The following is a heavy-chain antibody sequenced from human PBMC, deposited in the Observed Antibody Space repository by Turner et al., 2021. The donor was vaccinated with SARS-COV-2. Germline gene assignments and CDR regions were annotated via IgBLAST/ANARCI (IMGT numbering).Heavy chain of an antibody. CDR3: AKSGGMYCSGGNCYSSYFDY. Sequence: QVQLVESGGGVVQPGRSLRLSCAASGFTFSNSGVHWVRQAPGKGLEGVAVISYDGSNKYYADSVKGRFTISRDNSKNTLYLQMNSLRAEDTAVYYCAKSGGMYCSGGNCYSSYFDYWGQGTLVTVSS. CDR1: GFTFSNSG. D-gene: IGHD2-15*01. V-gene: IGHV3-30*18. CDR2: ISYDGSNK. J-gene: IGHJ4*02.